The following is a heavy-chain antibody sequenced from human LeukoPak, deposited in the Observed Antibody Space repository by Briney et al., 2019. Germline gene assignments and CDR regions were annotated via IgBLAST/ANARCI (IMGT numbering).Heavy chain of an antibody. CDR3: SPEYFQH. Sequence: GSLRLSCAASGFIFSTYSMNWVRQAPGKGLEYVSYISGGSSYIYYADSVKGRFTISRDNAKNSLYLQMNSLRAEDTAIYYCSPEYFQHWGQGTLVTVSS. CDR2: ISGGSSYI. V-gene: IGHV3-21*01. CDR1: GFIFSTYS. J-gene: IGHJ1*01.